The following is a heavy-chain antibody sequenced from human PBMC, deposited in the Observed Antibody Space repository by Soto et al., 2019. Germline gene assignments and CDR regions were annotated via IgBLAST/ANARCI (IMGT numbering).Heavy chain of an antibody. Sequence: QVQLQESGPGLVRPSETLSLTCAVSGGSVSSGLYYWTWIRQPPGKGLEWIGYVYHSGSTNYNTSLESRVTVSLDPSKNQFSLRLSSVTAADTAVYYCARDDSATVTTYRNYYSYFGLDVWGQGTTVTVSS. D-gene: IGHD4-17*01. V-gene: IGHV4-61*01. CDR2: VYHSGST. CDR3: ARDDSATVTTYRNYYSYFGLDV. J-gene: IGHJ6*02. CDR1: GGSVSSGLYY.